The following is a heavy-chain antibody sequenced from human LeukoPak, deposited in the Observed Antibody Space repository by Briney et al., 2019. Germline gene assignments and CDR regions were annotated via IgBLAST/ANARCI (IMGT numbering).Heavy chain of an antibody. CDR3: ARDPTTVVSVPYYFDD. CDR1: GRSIIGYH. D-gene: IGHD4-23*01. J-gene: IGHJ4*02. CDR2: INHSGSA. V-gene: IGHV4-34*01. Sequence: SETLSLTCAVFGRSIIGYHWNWIRLSPGKGLEWIGEINHSGSANYNPSFNSRVTISLDTSKNQFSLELRSVTAADTAVYYCARDPTTVVSVPYYFDDWGQGTLVTVSS.